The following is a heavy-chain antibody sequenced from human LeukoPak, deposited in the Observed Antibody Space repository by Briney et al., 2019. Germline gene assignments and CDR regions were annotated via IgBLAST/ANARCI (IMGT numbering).Heavy chain of an antibody. CDR1: GGTFSRYA. Sequence: SVKVSCKASGGTFSRYALSWVRQAPGQGLEWMGRIIPMIGITNYAQNFQGRVTITADKSTSTAYMELSSLRADDTAVYYCARLTDYLVDSVIGYWGQGTLITVSS. J-gene: IGHJ1*01. V-gene: IGHV1-69*04. D-gene: IGHD1-14*01. CDR2: IIPMIGIT. CDR3: ARLTDYLVDSVIGY.